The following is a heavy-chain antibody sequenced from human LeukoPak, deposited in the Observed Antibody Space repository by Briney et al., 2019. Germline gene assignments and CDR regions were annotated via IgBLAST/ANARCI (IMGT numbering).Heavy chain of an antibody. CDR1: GYTFTSYG. CDR2: ISAYNGNT. CDR3: ARDDPYSGSYHVDY. Sequence: ASVKVSCKASGYTFTSYGISWVRQAPGQGLEWMGWISAYNGNTNYAQKLQGRVTMTTDTSTSTAYMELRGLRSDDTAVYYCARDDPYSGSYHVDYWGQGTLVTVSS. J-gene: IGHJ4*02. V-gene: IGHV1-18*01. D-gene: IGHD1-26*01.